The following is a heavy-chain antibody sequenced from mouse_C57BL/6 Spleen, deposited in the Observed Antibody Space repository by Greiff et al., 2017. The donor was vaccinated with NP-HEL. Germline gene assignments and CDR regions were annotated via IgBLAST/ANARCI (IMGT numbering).Heavy chain of an antibody. CDR3: ASLITTVAYYFDY. Sequence: DVMLVESGGGLVKPGGSLKLSCAASGFTFSSYTMSWVRQTPEKRLEWVATISGGGGNTYYPDSVKGRFTISRDNAKNTLYLQMSSLRSEDTALYYCASLITTVAYYFDYWGQGTTLTVSS. D-gene: IGHD1-1*01. V-gene: IGHV5-9*01. CDR2: ISGGGGNT. J-gene: IGHJ2*01. CDR1: GFTFSSYT.